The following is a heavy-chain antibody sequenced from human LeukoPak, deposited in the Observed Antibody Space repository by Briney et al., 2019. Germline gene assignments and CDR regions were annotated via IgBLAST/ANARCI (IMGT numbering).Heavy chain of an antibody. CDR1: GYTFTSYG. D-gene: IGHD2-2*01. CDR2: ISAYNGNT. CDR3: ARDWKDIVVVPAAYNAFDI. J-gene: IGHJ3*02. V-gene: IGHV1-18*01. Sequence: ASVNVSCKASGYTFTSYGISWVRQAPGQGLEWMGWISAYNGNTNYAQKLQGRVTMTTDTSTSTAYMELRSLRSDDTAVYYCARDWKDIVVVPAAYNAFDIWGQGTMVTVSS.